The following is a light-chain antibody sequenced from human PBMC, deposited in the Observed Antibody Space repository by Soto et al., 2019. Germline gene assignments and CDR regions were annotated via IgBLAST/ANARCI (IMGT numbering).Light chain of an antibody. CDR1: SDSVSPTYY. CDR3: VLYVGGIPI. CDR2: STT. V-gene: IGLV8-61*01. Sequence: QAVVTQDPSFSVSPGGTVTLTCGLSSDSVSPTYYPSWYQQTPGHAPRTLISSTTIRSSGVPDRFSGSILGNRAALTITGAQADDESDYYCVLYVGGIPIFGGGTKVTVL. J-gene: IGLJ2*01.